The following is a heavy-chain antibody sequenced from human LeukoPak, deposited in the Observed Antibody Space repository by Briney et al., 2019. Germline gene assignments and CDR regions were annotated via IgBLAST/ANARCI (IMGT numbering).Heavy chain of an antibody. J-gene: IGHJ4*02. CDR3: ARWDYGDYGDY. Sequence: PSETLSLTCTVSGGSISGYYWSWIRQPPGKGLEWIGEINHSGSTNYNPSLKSRVTISVDTSKNQFSLKLSSVTAADTAVYYCARWDYGDYGDYWGQGTLVTVSS. V-gene: IGHV4-34*01. CDR2: INHSGST. CDR1: GGSISGYY. D-gene: IGHD4-17*01.